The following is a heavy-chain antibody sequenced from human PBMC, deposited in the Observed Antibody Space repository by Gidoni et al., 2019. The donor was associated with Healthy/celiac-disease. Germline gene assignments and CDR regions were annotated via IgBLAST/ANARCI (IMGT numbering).Heavy chain of an antibody. CDR3: ARDDKQQLELDY. D-gene: IGHD6-13*01. J-gene: IGHJ4*02. CDR2: ISYDGSNK. V-gene: IGHV3-30*04. CDR1: GFPFSSYA. Sequence: QVQLVESGGGVVQPGRSLRLSCAASGFPFSSYAMHWVRQAPGKGLEWVAVISYDGSNKYYADSVKGRFTISRDNSKNTLYLQMNSLRAEDTAVYYCARDDKQQLELDYWGQGTLVTVSS.